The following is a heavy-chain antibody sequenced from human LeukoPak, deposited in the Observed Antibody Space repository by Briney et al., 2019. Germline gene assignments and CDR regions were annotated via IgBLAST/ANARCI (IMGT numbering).Heavy chain of an antibody. CDR1: GFTFSSYW. J-gene: IGHJ6*03. CDR2: IKQDGSEK. Sequence: GGSLRLSCAASGFTFSSYWMSWVRQAPGRGREWVPNIKQDGSEKYYVDSVKGRFTISRDNAKNSLYLQMNSLRAEDTAVYYCARRGIAVGNYYYYYMDVWGKGTTVTVSS. V-gene: IGHV3-7*01. D-gene: IGHD6-19*01. CDR3: ARRGIAVGNYYYYYMDV.